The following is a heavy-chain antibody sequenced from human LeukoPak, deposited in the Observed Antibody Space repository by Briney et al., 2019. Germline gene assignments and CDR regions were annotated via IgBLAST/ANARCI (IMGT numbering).Heavy chain of an antibody. D-gene: IGHD6-13*01. Sequence: GGSLRLSCAASGFTFSSYAMSWVRQAPGKGLEWVSAISGSGGSTYYADSVKGRFTISRDNSKNTLYLQMNSLRAEDTAVYYCAKQQPFIAAAGPFFDYWGQGTLVTVSS. V-gene: IGHV3-23*01. J-gene: IGHJ4*02. CDR2: ISGSGGST. CDR3: AKQQPFIAAAGPFFDY. CDR1: GFTFSSYA.